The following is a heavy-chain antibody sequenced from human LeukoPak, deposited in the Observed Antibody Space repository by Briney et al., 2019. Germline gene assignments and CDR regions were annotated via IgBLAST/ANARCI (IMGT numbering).Heavy chain of an antibody. CDR2: IYSDNT. Sequence: GGSLRLSCTVSGFTVSSNSMSWVRQAPGKGLEWVSFIYSDNTHYSDSVKGRFTISRDNSKNTLYLQMNSLRAEDTAVYYCARGPGPGGYYYYYMDVWGKGTTVTVSS. V-gene: IGHV3-53*01. CDR3: ARGPGPGGYYYYYMDV. D-gene: IGHD3-10*01. CDR1: GFTVSSNS. J-gene: IGHJ6*03.